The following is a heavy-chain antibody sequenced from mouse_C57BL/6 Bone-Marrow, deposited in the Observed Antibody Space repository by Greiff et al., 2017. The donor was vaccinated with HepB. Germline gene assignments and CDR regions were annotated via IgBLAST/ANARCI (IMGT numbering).Heavy chain of an antibody. Sequence: EVMLVESEGGLVQPGSSMKLSCTASGFTFSDYYMAWVRQVPEKGLEWVANINYDGSSTYYLDSLKSRFIISRDNAKNILYLQMSSLKSEDTATYYCARDDYNGSAYAMDYWGQGTSVTVSS. CDR1: GFTFSDYY. CDR2: INYDGSST. J-gene: IGHJ4*01. CDR3: ARDDYNGSAYAMDY. D-gene: IGHD1-1*01. V-gene: IGHV5-16*01.